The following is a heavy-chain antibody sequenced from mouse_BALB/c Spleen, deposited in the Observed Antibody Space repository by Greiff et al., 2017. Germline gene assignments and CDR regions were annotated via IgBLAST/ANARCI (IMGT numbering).Heavy chain of an antibody. J-gene: IGHJ4*01. CDR2: IWAGGST. CDR3: ARGNNKDYDAMDY. Sequence: QVQLQQSGPGLVAPSQSLSITCTVSGFSLTSYGVHWVRQPPGKGLEWLGVIWAGGSTNYNSALMSRLSISKDNSKSQVFLKMNSLQTDDTAMYYCARGNNKDYDAMDYWGQGTSVTVSS. V-gene: IGHV2-9*02. CDR1: GFSLTSYG.